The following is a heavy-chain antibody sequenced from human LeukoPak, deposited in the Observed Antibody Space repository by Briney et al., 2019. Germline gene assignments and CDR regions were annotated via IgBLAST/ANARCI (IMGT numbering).Heavy chain of an antibody. CDR1: GFTFSSYG. J-gene: IGHJ6*04. D-gene: IGHD2-2*01. CDR3: AKDRALYCSSTSCDDSYGMDV. Sequence: GGSLRLSCAASGFTFSSYGMHWVRQAPGKGLEWVAVISYDGSNKYYADSVKGRFTISRDNSKNTLYLQMNSLRAEDTAVYYCAKDRALYCSSTSCDDSYGMDVWGKGTTVTVSS. V-gene: IGHV3-30*18. CDR2: ISYDGSNK.